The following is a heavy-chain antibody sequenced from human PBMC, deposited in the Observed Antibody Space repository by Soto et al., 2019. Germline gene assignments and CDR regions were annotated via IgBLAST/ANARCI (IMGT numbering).Heavy chain of an antibody. Sequence: EVQLLESGGGLVQPGGSLRVSCAASGFAFSSFAMTWVRQAPGKGLEWVSAIGSGGVKTFYADSVKGRFTISRDDSKNTLSLQMNSLRAEDTAVYYCAKYYYDNTGSRRAYDIWGQGTMVTVSS. J-gene: IGHJ3*02. D-gene: IGHD3-22*01. CDR1: GFAFSSFA. CDR2: IGSGGVKT. CDR3: AKYYYDNTGSRRAYDI. V-gene: IGHV3-23*01.